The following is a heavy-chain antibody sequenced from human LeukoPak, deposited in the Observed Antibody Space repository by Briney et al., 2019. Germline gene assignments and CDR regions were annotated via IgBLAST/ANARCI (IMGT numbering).Heavy chain of an antibody. CDR3: ARVRYCGSGSYRGWFDP. D-gene: IGHD3-10*01. J-gene: IGHJ5*02. V-gene: IGHV4-34*01. CDR2: INHSGST. CDR1: GGSFSGYY. Sequence: SETLSLTCAVYGGSFSGYYWSWIRQPPGKGLEWIGEINHSGSTNYNPSLKSRVTISVDTSKNQFSLKLSSVTAADTAVYYCARVRYCGSGSYRGWFDPWGQGTLVTVSS.